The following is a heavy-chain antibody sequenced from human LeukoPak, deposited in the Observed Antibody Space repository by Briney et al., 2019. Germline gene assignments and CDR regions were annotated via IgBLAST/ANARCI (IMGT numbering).Heavy chain of an antibody. Sequence: GRSLRLSCAASGFTFNTFGMHWVRQAPGKGLEWVSSISSSSSYIYYADSVKGRFTISRDNAKNSLYLQMNSLRAEDTAVYYCASGEVGYSYGANFDYWGQGTLVTVSS. CDR3: ASGEVGYSYGANFDY. V-gene: IGHV3-21*01. CDR1: GFTFNTFG. D-gene: IGHD5-18*01. CDR2: ISSSSSYI. J-gene: IGHJ4*02.